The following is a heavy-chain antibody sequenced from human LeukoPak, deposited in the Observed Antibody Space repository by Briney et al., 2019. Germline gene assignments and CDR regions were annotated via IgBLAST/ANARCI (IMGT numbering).Heavy chain of an antibody. Sequence: ASVKVSCKASGYTFTGYYMHWVRQAPGQGLEWMGRINPNSGGTNYAQKFQGRVTMTRDTSISTAYMELSRLRPDDTAVYYCARDEYCSGGSCYSGDYWGQGTLVTVSS. V-gene: IGHV1-2*06. D-gene: IGHD2-15*01. CDR1: GYTFTGYY. J-gene: IGHJ4*02. CDR2: INPNSGGT. CDR3: ARDEYCSGGSCYSGDY.